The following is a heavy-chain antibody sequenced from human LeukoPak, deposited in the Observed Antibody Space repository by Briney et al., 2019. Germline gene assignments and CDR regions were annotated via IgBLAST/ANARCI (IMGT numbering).Heavy chain of an antibody. CDR1: GGSIGSGGYY. V-gene: IGHV4-31*03. Sequence: SQTLSLTCTVSGGSIGSGGYYWTWIRQHPGKGLEWIGYIYDSGTTYYNPSLKSRLTISVDTSKNQFSLKLSSVTAADTAVYYCARSKGIAAAGNNFDYWGQGTLVTVSS. CDR2: IYDSGTT. CDR3: ARSKGIAAAGNNFDY. D-gene: IGHD6-13*01. J-gene: IGHJ4*02.